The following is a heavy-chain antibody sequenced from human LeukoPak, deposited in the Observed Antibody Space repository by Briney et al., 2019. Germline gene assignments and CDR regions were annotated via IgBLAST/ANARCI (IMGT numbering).Heavy chain of an antibody. CDR1: GLALSNYG. D-gene: IGHD6-19*01. CDR3: ARWLDGYDC. CDR2: IGSDGVST. V-gene: IGHV3-64*02. Sequence: PGGSLRLSCVGSGLALSNYGMPWVRQAPGKGLEYVSAIGSDGVSTYYADSVKGRFSISRDRSKNTLYLQMGSLRPEDTAVYFCARWLDGYDCWGQGALVTVSS. J-gene: IGHJ4*02.